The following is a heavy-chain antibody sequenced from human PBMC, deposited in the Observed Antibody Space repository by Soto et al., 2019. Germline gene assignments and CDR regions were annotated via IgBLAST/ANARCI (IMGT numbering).Heavy chain of an antibody. D-gene: IGHD6-6*01. J-gene: IGHJ4*02. CDR1: GESISSGGYY. V-gene: IGHV4-31*03. CDR3: ARASSSSSAADY. Sequence: QVQLQESGPRLVRPSQTLSLTCNVSGESISSGGYYWSWIRHHPGKGLEWIGYIYDSESAYYNPSLNSRVIISMNTSKNHFPMRLSSVTAADTAVYYCARASSSSSAADYWGQGTLVTVSS. CDR2: IYDSESA.